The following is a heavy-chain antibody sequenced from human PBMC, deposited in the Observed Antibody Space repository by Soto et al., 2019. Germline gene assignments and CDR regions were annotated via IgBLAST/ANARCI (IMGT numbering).Heavy chain of an antibody. Sequence: SETLSLTCTVSGGSIRSYYWTWIRQPPGKGLEWLGYIFYSGSTFYNPSLKSRVTISIHTSKSQFSLQLTSVTAADTAVYYCARGAADTAMVDAWGQGILATVSP. CDR2: IFYSGST. CDR3: ARGAADTAMVDA. D-gene: IGHD5-18*01. J-gene: IGHJ5*02. V-gene: IGHV4-59*01. CDR1: GGSIRSYY.